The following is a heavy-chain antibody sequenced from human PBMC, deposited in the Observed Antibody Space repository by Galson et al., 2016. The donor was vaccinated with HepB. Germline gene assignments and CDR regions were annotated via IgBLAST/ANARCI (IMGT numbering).Heavy chain of an antibody. CDR3: ARVDQSGTDYFDY. CDR2: IYDTENT. V-gene: IGHV4-59*01. D-gene: IGHD2-8*02. J-gene: IGHJ4*02. Sequence: SETLSLTCTVSGGSLSSYSWNWIRQPPGKGPEWIGYIYDTENTNYNPSLKSRVTISIDMSKNQFSLSLSSATAADTAMYFCARVDQSGTDYFDYWGQGTLVTVSS. CDR1: GGSLSSYS.